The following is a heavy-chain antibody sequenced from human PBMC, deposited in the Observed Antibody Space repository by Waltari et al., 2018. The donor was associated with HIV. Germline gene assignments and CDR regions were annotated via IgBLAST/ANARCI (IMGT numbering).Heavy chain of an antibody. CDR2: ISGSSSTI. CDR3: TRVDYYGMDV. Sequence: EVQLVESGGGLVQPGGSLRLSCEASGFTFSRSGITWVRQAPGKGLEWVSYISGSSSTIFYADSVKGRFTISRDNAKNSLYLQMNSLRAEDTAVYYCTRVDYYGMDVWGQGTTVTVSS. J-gene: IGHJ6*02. V-gene: IGHV3-48*01. CDR1: GFTFSRSG.